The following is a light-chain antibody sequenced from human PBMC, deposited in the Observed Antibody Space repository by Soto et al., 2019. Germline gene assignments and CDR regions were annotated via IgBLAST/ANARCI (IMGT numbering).Light chain of an antibody. Sequence: QSVLTQPPSASGTPGQRVTIPCSGSSSNIGSHTVNWYQQLPGTAPKLLVYSSNQRPSGVPDRFSGPKSGTSASLAISGLQSEDEADYYCAAWDGSLNGVVFGGGTKLTVL. V-gene: IGLV1-44*01. CDR1: SSNIGSHT. CDR3: AAWDGSLNGVV. J-gene: IGLJ2*01. CDR2: SSN.